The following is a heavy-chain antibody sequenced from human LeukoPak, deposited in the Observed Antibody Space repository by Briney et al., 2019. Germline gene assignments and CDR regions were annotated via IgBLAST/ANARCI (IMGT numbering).Heavy chain of an antibody. Sequence: GGSLRLSCAASGFTFSSYGMHWVRQAPVKGLEWVAVIWYDGSNKYYADSVKGRFTISRDNAKNSLYLQMNSLRAEDTAVYYCARVGWELLQPAGFDYWGQGTLVTVSS. CDR3: ARVGWELLQPAGFDY. V-gene: IGHV3-33*01. D-gene: IGHD1-26*01. J-gene: IGHJ4*02. CDR2: IWYDGSNK. CDR1: GFTFSSYG.